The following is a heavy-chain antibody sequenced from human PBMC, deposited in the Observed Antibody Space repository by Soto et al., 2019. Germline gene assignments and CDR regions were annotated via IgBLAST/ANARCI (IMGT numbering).Heavy chain of an antibody. D-gene: IGHD2-21*02. CDR1: GGSISSSNW. V-gene: IGHV4-4*02. J-gene: IGHJ5*02. CDR3: AREIVVVTPMWFDP. Sequence: PSETLSLTCAVSGGSISSSNWWSWVRQPPGKGLGWIEEIYHSGSTNYNPSLKSRVTISVDKSKNHFSLKLSSVTAADTAVYYCAREIVVVTPMWFDPWGQGTLVTV. CDR2: IYHSGST.